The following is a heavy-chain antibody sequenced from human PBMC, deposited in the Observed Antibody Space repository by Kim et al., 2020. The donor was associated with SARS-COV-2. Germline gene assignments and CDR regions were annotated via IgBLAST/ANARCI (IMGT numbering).Heavy chain of an antibody. D-gene: IGHD4-4*01. V-gene: IGHV4-59*01. CDR3: ARASGTVTTFYYHGMDV. Sequence: SETLSLTCTVSGGSINSFYWSWTRQPQGKGLEWIGYISYIGNTNYNPSLKSRVTISVDTSKNQFSLKLSSVTAADTAVYYCARASGTVTTFYYHGMDVWGQGTTFTVSS. CDR1: GGSINSFY. J-gene: IGHJ6*02. CDR2: ISYIGNT.